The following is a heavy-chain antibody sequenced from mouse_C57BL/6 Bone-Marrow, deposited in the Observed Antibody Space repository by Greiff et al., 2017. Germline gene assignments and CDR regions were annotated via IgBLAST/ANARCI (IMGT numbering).Heavy chain of an antibody. CDR1: GYTFTDYN. J-gene: IGHJ3*01. CDR3: ATTRRYSYGSRACFAY. Sequence: EVQLQQSGPELVKPGASVKMSCKASGYTFTDYNMHWVKQSHGKSLEWIGYINPNNGGTSYNQKFKGKATLTVNKSSSTAYMELRSLTSEDSAVYYCATTRRYSYGSRACFAYWGQGTLVTVSA. D-gene: IGHD1-1*01. CDR2: INPNNGGT. V-gene: IGHV1-22*01.